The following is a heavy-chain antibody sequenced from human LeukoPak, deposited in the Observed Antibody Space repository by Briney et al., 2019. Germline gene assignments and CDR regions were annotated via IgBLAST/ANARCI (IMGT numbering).Heavy chain of an antibody. CDR1: GGSISSYY. J-gene: IGHJ4*02. Sequence: SETLSLTCTVSGGSISSYYWSWIRQPPGKGLEWIGYIYYSGSTNYNPSLKSRVTISVDTSKNQFSLKLSSVTAADTAVYYCAALGGPITMVRGIRDFDYWGQGTLVTVSS. CDR3: AALGGPITMVRGIRDFDY. D-gene: IGHD3-10*01. V-gene: IGHV4-59*08. CDR2: IYYSGST.